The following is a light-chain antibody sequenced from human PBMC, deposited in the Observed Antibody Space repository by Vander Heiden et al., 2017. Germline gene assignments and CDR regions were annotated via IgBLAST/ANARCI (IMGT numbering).Light chain of an antibody. V-gene: IGLV3-19*01. CDR2: GKN. Sequence: SSELTQDPAVSVALGQTVRITCQGDSLRSYYASWYQQKPGQAPVLVIYGKNNRPSGIPDRFSGSSSGNTASLTINGAQAEEEADYYCNDRDSSGKHLVFGGGTKMTVL. CDR3: NDRDSSGKHLV. CDR1: SLRSYY. J-gene: IGLJ2*01.